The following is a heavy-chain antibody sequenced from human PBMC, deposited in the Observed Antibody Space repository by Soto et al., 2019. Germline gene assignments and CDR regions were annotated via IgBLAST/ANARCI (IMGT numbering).Heavy chain of an antibody. Sequence: PGESLKISCKGSGYSFTSYWISWVRQMPGKGLEWMGRIDPSDSYTNYSPSFQGHVTISADKSISTAYLQWSSLKASDTAMYYCASTIGYCSGGSCYLDYYYYGMDVWGQGTTVTAP. CDR3: ASTIGYCSGGSCYLDYYYYGMDV. D-gene: IGHD2-15*01. V-gene: IGHV5-10-1*01. CDR1: GYSFTSYW. CDR2: IDPSDSYT. J-gene: IGHJ6*02.